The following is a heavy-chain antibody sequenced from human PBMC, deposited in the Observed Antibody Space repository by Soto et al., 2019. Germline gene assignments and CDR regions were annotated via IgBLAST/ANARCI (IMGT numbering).Heavy chain of an antibody. D-gene: IGHD2-2*01. Sequence: PGGSLRLSCAASGFTFSSYAMSWVRQAPGKGLEWVSAISGSGGSTYYADSVKGRFTISRDNSKNTPYLQMNSLRAEDTAVYYCAKVGYCSSTSCYAFGYFDYWGQGTLVTVSS. CDR3: AKVGYCSSTSCYAFGYFDY. CDR1: GFTFSSYA. CDR2: ISGSGGST. J-gene: IGHJ4*02. V-gene: IGHV3-23*01.